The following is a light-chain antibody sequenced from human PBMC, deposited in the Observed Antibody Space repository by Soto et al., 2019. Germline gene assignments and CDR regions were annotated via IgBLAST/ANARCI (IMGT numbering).Light chain of an antibody. CDR3: QHYRTS. CDR2: GAS. Sequence: EIVLTQSPGTLSLSPGERATLSCRASQSVSSSYLAWYQQKPGQAPRQLIYGASSRATGIPDRFSCSGSGTGFTLTITRLEPEDFAVYYCQHYRTSFGGGTRVEIK. J-gene: IGKJ4*01. V-gene: IGKV3-20*01. CDR1: QSVSSSY.